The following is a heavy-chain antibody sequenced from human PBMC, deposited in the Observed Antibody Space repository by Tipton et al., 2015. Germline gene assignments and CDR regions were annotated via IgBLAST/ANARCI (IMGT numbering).Heavy chain of an antibody. J-gene: IGHJ4*02. V-gene: IGHV4-59*01. D-gene: IGHD5-12*01. CDR1: GGSIDSYY. CDR3: VGGLSGYDPFDY. CDR2: IDFRGST. Sequence: TLSLTCTVSGGSIDSYYWSWIRQPPGKRLEWIGYIDFRGSTEYNPSVKSRVSMSVATSKNQFSLRLSSVTAADTAVYYCVGGLSGYDPFDYWGQGALVTVSS.